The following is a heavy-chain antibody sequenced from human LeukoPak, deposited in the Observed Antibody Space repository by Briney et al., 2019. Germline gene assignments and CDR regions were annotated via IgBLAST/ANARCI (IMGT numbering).Heavy chain of an antibody. CDR3: AKDGGSGMGFDP. J-gene: IGHJ5*02. CDR2: IRAGGGST. D-gene: IGHD3-10*01. CDR1: GFTFSNYA. Sequence: PGGSLRLSCAASGFTFSNYAMTWVRQAPGKGLEWVSGIRAGGGSTNFADSVRGRFTLSTDNSKNTLYLQMDSLRAEDAAMYYCAKDGGSGMGFDPWGQGTLVTVSS. V-gene: IGHV3-23*01.